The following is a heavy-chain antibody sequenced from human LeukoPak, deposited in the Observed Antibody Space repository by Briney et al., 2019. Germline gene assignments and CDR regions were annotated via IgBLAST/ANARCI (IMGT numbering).Heavy chain of an antibody. D-gene: IGHD2-21*01. V-gene: IGHV4-39*01. J-gene: IGHJ4*02. Sequence: SETLSLTCTVSGGSLSSSSYYWGWIRPPPGKGLEWIGSIYYSGSTYYNPSLKSRVTISVDTSKNKFSLKLSSVTAADTAVYYCARRGVSYFDYWGQGTLVTVSS. CDR1: GGSLSSSSYY. CDR3: ARRGVSYFDY. CDR2: IYYSGST.